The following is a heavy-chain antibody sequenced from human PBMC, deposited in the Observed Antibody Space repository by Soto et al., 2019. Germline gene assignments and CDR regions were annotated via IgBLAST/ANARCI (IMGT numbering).Heavy chain of an antibody. CDR1: GFTFSSFA. V-gene: IGHV3-23*01. CDR3: AGPGYSSQDY. Sequence: GGSLRLSCAASGFTFSSFALSWVRQAPGKGLEWVSAISGSGDGTDYAASVKGRFTISRDNSKNTLYLQMNSLRAEDTAVYYCAGPGYSSQDYWGQGALVTVSS. J-gene: IGHJ4*02. D-gene: IGHD5-18*01. CDR2: ISGSGDGT.